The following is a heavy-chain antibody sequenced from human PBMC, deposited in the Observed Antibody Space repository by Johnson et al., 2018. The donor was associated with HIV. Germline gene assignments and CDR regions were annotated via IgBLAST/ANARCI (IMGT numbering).Heavy chain of an antibody. D-gene: IGHD3-9*01. CDR2: ISYDGSNK. CDR1: GFTFSSYA. V-gene: IGHV3-30-3*01. J-gene: IGHJ3*02. Sequence: QVQLVESGGGLVKPGGSLRLSCAASGFTFSSYAMHWVRQAPGKGLEWVAVISYDGSNKYYADSVKCRFTISRDNAKNTLYLQMNSLRAEDTAVYYCAKDRNYDILSIWGQGTVVTVSS. CDR3: AKDRNYDILSI.